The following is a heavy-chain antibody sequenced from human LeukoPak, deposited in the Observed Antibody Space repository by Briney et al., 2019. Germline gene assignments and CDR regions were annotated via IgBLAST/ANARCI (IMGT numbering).Heavy chain of an antibody. CDR1: GFTFSSYA. V-gene: IGHV3-23*01. CDR2: ISGSGGST. CDR3: AKWVSGGRTHCSGGSCYYY. J-gene: IGHJ4*02. Sequence: GGSLRLSCAASGFTFSSYAMSWVRQAPGKGLEWVSAISGSGGSTYYADSVKGRFTISRDNSKNTLYLQMNSLRAEDTAVYYCAKWVSGGRTHCSGGSCYYYWGQGTLVTVSS. D-gene: IGHD2-15*01.